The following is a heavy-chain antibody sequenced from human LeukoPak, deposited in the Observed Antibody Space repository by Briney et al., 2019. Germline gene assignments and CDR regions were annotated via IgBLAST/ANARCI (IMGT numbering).Heavy chain of an antibody. CDR1: GFTFSSYT. D-gene: IGHD5-12*01. V-gene: IGHV3-21*01. CDR2: ISPTSNSV. CDR3: ARDLMGESGYAGY. Sequence: PGGSLRLSCAASGFTFSSYTMNWVRQAPGKGLEWISSISPTSNSVYYADSLKGRSTISRDAAKNSLYLQMSSLGAEDTAMYYCARDLMGESGYAGYWGQGTLVTVSS. J-gene: IGHJ4*02.